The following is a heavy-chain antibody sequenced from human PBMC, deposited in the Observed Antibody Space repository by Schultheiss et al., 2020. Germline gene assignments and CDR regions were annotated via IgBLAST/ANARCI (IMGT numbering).Heavy chain of an antibody. CDR1: GFTFNSFA. Sequence: GGSLRLSCAASGFTFNSFAMSWVRQAPGKGLEWVSAISGSGGSTYYADSVKGRFTISRDNAKNSLYLQMNSLRAEDTAVYYCARGGYYDSSGKDYWGQGTLVTVSS. CDR2: ISGSGGST. V-gene: IGHV3-23*01. J-gene: IGHJ4*02. D-gene: IGHD3-22*01. CDR3: ARGGYYDSSGKDY.